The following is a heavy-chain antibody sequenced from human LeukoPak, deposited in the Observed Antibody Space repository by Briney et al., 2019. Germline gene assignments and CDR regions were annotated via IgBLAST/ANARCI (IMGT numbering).Heavy chain of an antibody. Sequence: GGSLRLSCAASGFTFDDYGMSWVRQAPGKGLEWVSGINWNGGSTGYADSVKGRFTISRDNAKNSLYLQMNSLRAEDTALYYCARDSGGNFHWYFDLWGRGTLVTVSS. CDR2: INWNGGST. V-gene: IGHV3-20*04. D-gene: IGHD4-23*01. J-gene: IGHJ2*01. CDR1: GFTFDDYG. CDR3: ARDSGGNFHWYFDL.